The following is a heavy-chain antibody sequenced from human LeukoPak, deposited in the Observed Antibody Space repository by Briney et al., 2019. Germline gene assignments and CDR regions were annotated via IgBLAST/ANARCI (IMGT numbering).Heavy chain of an antibody. CDR1: VFTVTTNY. Sequence: GGSLRLSCAASVFTVTTNYMSWVRQAPGKGLEWVSVMSSGGVTYYADSVKGRFTISRDKSKNTLYLQMNRLRVEDTAVYYCGGGWQSRGPIEYWGQGTLVTVSS. V-gene: IGHV3-53*01. CDR2: MSSGGVT. CDR3: GGGWQSRGPIEY. D-gene: IGHD6-19*01. J-gene: IGHJ4*02.